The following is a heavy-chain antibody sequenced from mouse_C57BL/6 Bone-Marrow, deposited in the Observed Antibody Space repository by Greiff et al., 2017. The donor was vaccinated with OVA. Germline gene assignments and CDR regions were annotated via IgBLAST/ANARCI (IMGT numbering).Heavy chain of an antibody. CDR3: ARQLMLTFAY. CDR1: DSAVFPIAY. J-gene: IGHJ3*01. Sequence: QVQLQQSGSELRSPGSSVKLSCKDFDSAVFPIAYMCWVRQKPGHVFEWFGGILPSIGRKFNGEMFEDKATLDADTLSNTAYLELNSLTSEDSAIYYCARQLMLTFAYWGQGTLVTVSA. V-gene: IGHV15-2*01. CDR2: ILPSIGRK. D-gene: IGHD3-2*02.